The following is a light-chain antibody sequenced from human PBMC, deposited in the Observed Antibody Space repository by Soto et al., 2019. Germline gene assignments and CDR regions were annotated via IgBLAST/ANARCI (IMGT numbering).Light chain of an antibody. J-gene: IGKJ4*01. V-gene: IGKV3-11*01. CDR2: DAS. CDR3: QQRSNWPPT. CDR1: QSVSSY. Sequence: EILVTQFPTNPFFFSGEKTTLSFKASQSVSSYLAWYQQKPGQAPRLLIYDASNRATGIPARFSGSGSGTDFTLTISSLEPEDFAVYYCQQRSNWPPTFGGGTKVDIK.